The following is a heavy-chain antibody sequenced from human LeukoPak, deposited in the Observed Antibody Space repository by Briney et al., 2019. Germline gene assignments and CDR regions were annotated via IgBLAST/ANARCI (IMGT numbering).Heavy chain of an antibody. V-gene: IGHV5-51*01. D-gene: IGHD3-3*01. CDR1: GYTFSSYW. Sequence: GESLEISCKGSGYTFSSYWIGWVRQMSGKGLEWMGIIYPGDSDTRYSPSLQGQVTISVDTSIGTAYLQWSSLKASDTAIYYCARQKDFRLDYWGQGTLVTVSS. J-gene: IGHJ4*02. CDR3: ARQKDFRLDY. CDR2: IYPGDSDT.